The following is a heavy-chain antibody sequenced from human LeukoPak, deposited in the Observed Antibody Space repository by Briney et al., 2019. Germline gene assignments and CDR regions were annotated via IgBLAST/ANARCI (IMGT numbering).Heavy chain of an antibody. CDR2: INHSGST. J-gene: IGHJ4*02. CDR1: GGSFSGYY. Sequence: ASETLSLTCAAYGGSFSGYYWSWIRQPPGKGLEWIGEINHSGSTNYNPSLKSRVTISVDTSKNQFSLKLSSVTAADTAVYYCARGKRGYFDYWGQGTLVTVSS. V-gene: IGHV4-34*01. CDR3: ARGKRGYFDY.